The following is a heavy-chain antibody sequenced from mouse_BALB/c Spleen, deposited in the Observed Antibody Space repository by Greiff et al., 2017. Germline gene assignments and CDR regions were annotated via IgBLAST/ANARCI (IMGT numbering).Heavy chain of an antibody. D-gene: IGHD1-1*01. V-gene: IGHV1-53*01. CDR1: GYTFTSYY. J-gene: IGHJ1*01. CDR3: ARADYYGSYWYFDG. CDR2: INPSNGGT. Sequence: VQLQQSGAELVKPGASVKLSCKASGYTFTSYYMYWVKQRPGQGLEWIGEINPSNGGTNFNQKFKGKATLTADTSSSTAYMQISSLTSEDSAVYFCARADYYGSYWYFDGWGAGTTVTVSS.